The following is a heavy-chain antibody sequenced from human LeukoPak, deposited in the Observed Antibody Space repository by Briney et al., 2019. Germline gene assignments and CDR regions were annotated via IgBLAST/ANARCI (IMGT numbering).Heavy chain of an antibody. Sequence: SETQSLTCTVSGSISSYYWSWIRQPPGKGLEWIGYIYTSGSTNYNPSPKSRVTISVDTSKNQFSLDLSSVTAADTAVYYCARQKCTSTSCLTKNAFDIWGQGTMVTVSS. CDR3: ARQKCTSTSCLTKNAFDI. D-gene: IGHD2-2*01. CDR2: IYTSGST. J-gene: IGHJ3*02. V-gene: IGHV4-4*09. CDR1: GSISSYY.